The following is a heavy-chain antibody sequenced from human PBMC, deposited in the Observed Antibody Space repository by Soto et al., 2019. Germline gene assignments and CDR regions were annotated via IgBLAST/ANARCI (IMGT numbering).Heavy chain of an antibody. CDR1: RFSFSSYW. CDR2: INSDGSIT. Sequence: GGSLRLSCAASRFSFSSYWMHWVRQAPGKGLVWVSRINSDGSITNYADSVKGRFTISRDNAKNTLYLQMNSLRAEDTAVYYGTSPFPTGRANFQHWGQGTLVTVSS. CDR3: TSPFPTGRANFQH. V-gene: IGHV3-74*01. J-gene: IGHJ1*01.